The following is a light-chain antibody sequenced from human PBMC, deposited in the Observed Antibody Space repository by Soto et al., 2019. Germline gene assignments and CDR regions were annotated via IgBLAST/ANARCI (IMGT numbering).Light chain of an antibody. CDR3: AAWDDSLNGHVV. CDR1: SSNIGTNT. CDR2: SNN. J-gene: IGLJ2*01. V-gene: IGLV1-44*01. Sequence: QSVLTQPPSASGTPGQRVTISCSGSSSNIGTNTVSWYQQLPGTAPKLLMYSNNQRPSGVPDRFSGSKSGTSASLAISGLQSEDEADYYCAAWDDSLNGHVVFGGGTQLTVL.